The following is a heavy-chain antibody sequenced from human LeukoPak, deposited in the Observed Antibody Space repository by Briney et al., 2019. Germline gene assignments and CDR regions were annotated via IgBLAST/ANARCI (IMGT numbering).Heavy chain of an antibody. Sequence: GGSLRPSCAASGFTLSSYAMSWVRQGPGRGLEWVSAISVSGNTYHADSVKGRFTISRDSYKNTLYLQMNSLRAEDAAVYYCAKAPVTTCSGAYCYPFDYWGQGTLVTVSS. J-gene: IGHJ4*02. CDR2: ISVSGNT. V-gene: IGHV3-23*01. D-gene: IGHD2-15*01. CDR3: AKAPVTTCSGAYCYPFDY. CDR1: GFTLSSYA.